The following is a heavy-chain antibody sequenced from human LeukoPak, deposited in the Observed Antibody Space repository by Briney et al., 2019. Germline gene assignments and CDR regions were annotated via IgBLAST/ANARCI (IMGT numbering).Heavy chain of an antibody. CDR3: ARHASGDLSTPFDY. Sequence: GESLKISCKGFGYSFTNNWIGWVRQMPGKGLEWMGIIYPGDSHTRYSPSFQGQVTLSADTSISTAYLQWSSLNASDTAIYYCARHASGDLSTPFDYWGQGTLVTVSA. CDR1: GYSFTNNW. CDR2: IYPGDSHT. D-gene: IGHD3-16*02. V-gene: IGHV5-51*01. J-gene: IGHJ4*02.